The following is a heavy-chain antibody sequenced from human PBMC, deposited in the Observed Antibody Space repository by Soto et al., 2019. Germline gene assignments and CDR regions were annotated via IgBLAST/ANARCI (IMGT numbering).Heavy chain of an antibody. Sequence: QITLKESGPTLVKPTQTLTLTCTFSGFSLSSSGVGVGWIRQPPGRALEWLALIYWDDDKRYSPSLRSRLTKPKDRPQTPVVLTIANMDPVDTATYYCAPRRPLYGDWGGGYFDYWGQGTLVTVSS. CDR3: APRRPLYGDWGGGYFDY. V-gene: IGHV2-5*02. J-gene: IGHJ4*02. CDR2: IYWDDDK. D-gene: IGHD4-17*01. CDR1: GFSLSSSGVG.